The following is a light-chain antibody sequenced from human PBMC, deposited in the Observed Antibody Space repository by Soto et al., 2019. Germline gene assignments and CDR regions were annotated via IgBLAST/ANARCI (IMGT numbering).Light chain of an antibody. CDR2: DNN. V-gene: IGLV1-40*01. CDR1: SSNIGAPYN. J-gene: IGLJ1*01. CDR3: QSYATSLNGLYV. Sequence: QSVLTQPPSVSGAPGQRVTIFCTGSSSNIGAPYNVHWYQQLPGAAPKLLIFDNNNRASGVPDRFSGSKSGTSASLAITGLQAEDEADYYCQSYATSLNGLYVFGTGTKVTVL.